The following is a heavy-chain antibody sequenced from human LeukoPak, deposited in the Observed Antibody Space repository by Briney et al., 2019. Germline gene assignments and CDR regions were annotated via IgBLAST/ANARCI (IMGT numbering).Heavy chain of an antibody. D-gene: IGHD4-17*01. CDR3: ARGNKDYGDYARGLSDY. J-gene: IGHJ4*02. CDR1: GYTFTSFD. V-gene: IGHV1-8*01. CDR2: MNPNSGNT. Sequence: ASVTVSCKASGYTFTSFDINWVRQATGQGLEWMGWMNPNSGNTGYAQKFQGRVTMTRNTSIITAYMELSSLRSEGTAVYYCARGNKDYGDYARGLSDYWGQGTLVTVSS.